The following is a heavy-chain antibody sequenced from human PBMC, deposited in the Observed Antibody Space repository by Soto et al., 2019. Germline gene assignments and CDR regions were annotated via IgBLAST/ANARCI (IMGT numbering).Heavy chain of an antibody. Sequence: SETLSLTCADSGYSISSGYYWGWSRQPPGKGLEWIGSIYHSGSTYYNPSLKSRVTISVDTSKNQFSLKLSSVTAADTAVYYCARARGQLSVFVWGQGTLVTVSS. J-gene: IGHJ4*02. CDR1: GYSISSGYY. CDR3: ARARGQLSVFV. D-gene: IGHD6-6*01. CDR2: IYHSGST. V-gene: IGHV4-38-2*01.